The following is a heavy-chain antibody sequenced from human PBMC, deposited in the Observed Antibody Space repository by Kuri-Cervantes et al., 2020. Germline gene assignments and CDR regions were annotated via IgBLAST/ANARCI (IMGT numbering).Heavy chain of an antibody. J-gene: IGHJ4*02. V-gene: IGHV4-34*01. CDR3: ARDKDGYNYIDY. D-gene: IGHD5-24*01. CDR1: GGSFNDNY. Sequence: SETLSLTCAVYGGSFNDNYWSWVRQPPGKGLEWIGDINRDGSTNYNPSLKSRVTMSVDTSKNQFSLRLSSVTAADTAVYYCARDKDGYNYIDYWGQGTLVTVSS. CDR2: INRDGST.